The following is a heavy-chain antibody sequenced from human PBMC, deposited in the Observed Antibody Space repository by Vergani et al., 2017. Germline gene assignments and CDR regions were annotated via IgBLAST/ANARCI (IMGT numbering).Heavy chain of an antibody. CDR2: IYHSGST. Sequence: QVQLQESGPGLVKPSETLSLTCAVSGYSISSGYYWGWIRQPPGKGLEWIGSIYHSGSTYYNPSLKSRVTISVDTSKNQFSLKLSSVTAADTAVYYCARDRHYYDSSGPTYRYWGQGTLVTVSS. CDR1: GYSISSGYY. V-gene: IGHV4-38-2*02. D-gene: IGHD3-22*01. J-gene: IGHJ4*02. CDR3: ARDRHYYDSSGPTYRY.